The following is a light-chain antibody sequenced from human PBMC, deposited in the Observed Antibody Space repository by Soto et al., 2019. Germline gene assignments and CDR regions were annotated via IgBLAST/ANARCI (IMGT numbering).Light chain of an antibody. J-gene: IGKJ5*01. CDR1: QGISSY. CDR2: GAS. V-gene: IGKV1-9*01. CDR3: QQLNSYPIT. Sequence: DIQLTQSPSFLSASVGDRVTITCRASQGISSYLAWYQQKPGKAPKLLIYGASTLQSGVPSRFSGSGSGTELTLTIGSLQPEDFATYYCQQLNSYPITFGQGTRLEIK.